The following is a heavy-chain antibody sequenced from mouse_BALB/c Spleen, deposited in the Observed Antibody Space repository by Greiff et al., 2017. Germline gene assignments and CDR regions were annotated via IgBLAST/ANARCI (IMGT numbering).Heavy chain of an antibody. V-gene: IGHV2-6-7*01. CDR1: GFTLTGYG. D-gene: IGHD2-3*01. Sequence: QVQLKQSGAGLVAPSQSLSISCTASGFTLTGYGVNWVRQPPGKGLEWLGMIWGDGSTDYNSALKSRLSISKDNSTSQFFLKMSRLQTDDTARYCGTREFDDGYNFYFDDWGQGTTVTVSS. CDR2: IWGDGST. J-gene: IGHJ2*01. CDR3: TREFDDGYNFYFDD.